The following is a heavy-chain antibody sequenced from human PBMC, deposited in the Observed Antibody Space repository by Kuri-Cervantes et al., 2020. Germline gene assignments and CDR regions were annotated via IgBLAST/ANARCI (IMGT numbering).Heavy chain of an antibody. CDR1: GFSLSTSGVG. Sequence: SGPTLVKPTQTLTLTCTSSGFSLSTSGVGVGWIRQPPGKALEWLALIYWDDDKRYSPSLKSRLTITKDTSKNQVVLTMTNMDPVDTATYYCAHSSPLPDSSGWFSTFDYWGQGTLVTVSS. CDR2: IYWDDDK. J-gene: IGHJ4*02. CDR3: AHSSPLPDSSGWFSTFDY. D-gene: IGHD6-19*01. V-gene: IGHV2-5*02.